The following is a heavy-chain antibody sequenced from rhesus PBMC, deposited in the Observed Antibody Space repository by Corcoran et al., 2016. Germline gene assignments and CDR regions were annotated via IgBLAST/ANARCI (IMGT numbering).Heavy chain of an antibody. CDR2: IEGKSAST. J-gene: IGHJ4*01. CDR1: GGSISGYY. Sequence: QVKLQQWGEGLVKPSETLSLTCAVYGGSISGYYWSWIRQPPGKGLEWIGNIEGKSASTRYNPSLGNRITISKDTSKSQFSLKLTSVTAADTAVYYCAREIRTLLVVVATRLYYFDYWGQGVLVTVSS. CDR3: AREIRTLLVVVATRLYYFDY. D-gene: IGHD2-21*01. V-gene: IGHV4-73*01.